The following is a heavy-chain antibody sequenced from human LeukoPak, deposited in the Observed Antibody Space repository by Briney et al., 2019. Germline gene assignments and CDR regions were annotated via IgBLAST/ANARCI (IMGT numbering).Heavy chain of an antibody. J-gene: IGHJ4*02. D-gene: IGHD3-22*01. CDR3: ARDRGYYDSSGNDY. CDR1: GYTFTGYY. V-gene: IGHV1-2*02. Sequence: ASVKVSCKASGYTFTGYYMHWVRQASGQGLEWMGWINPNSGGTNYAQKFQGRVTMTRDTSISTAYMELSRLRSDDTAVYYCARDRGYYDSSGNDYWGQGTLVTVSS. CDR2: INPNSGGT.